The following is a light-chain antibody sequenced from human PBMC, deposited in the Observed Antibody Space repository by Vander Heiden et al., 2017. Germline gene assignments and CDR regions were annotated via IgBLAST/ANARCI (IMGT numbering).Light chain of an antibody. V-gene: IGKV3-15*01. Sequence: EIVMTQSPATLSVSPGERATLSCRASQSVTSNLAWYQQKPGQAPRLRIYGASTRATGIPARFSGSGSETEITLTISGLQSEDFADYYCQQYNNWPLYTFGQGTKLEIK. CDR3: QQYNNWPLYT. CDR1: QSVTSN. CDR2: GAS. J-gene: IGKJ2*01.